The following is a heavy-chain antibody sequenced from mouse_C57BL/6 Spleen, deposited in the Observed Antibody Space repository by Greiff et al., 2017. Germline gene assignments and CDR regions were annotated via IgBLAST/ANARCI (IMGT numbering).Heavy chain of an antibody. CDR1: GYTFTDYA. CDR3: TRGGLPVAY. Sequence: QVQLLQSGAELVRPGASVTLSCKASGYTFTDYAMHWVKQTPVHGLEWIGAIDPETGGTSYNQKFKGKAILTADNSSSTAYMELRSLTSEDSAVYYCTRGGLPVAYSGQGTLVTVSA. J-gene: IGHJ3*01. V-gene: IGHV1-15*01. D-gene: IGHD2-4*01. CDR2: IDPETGGT.